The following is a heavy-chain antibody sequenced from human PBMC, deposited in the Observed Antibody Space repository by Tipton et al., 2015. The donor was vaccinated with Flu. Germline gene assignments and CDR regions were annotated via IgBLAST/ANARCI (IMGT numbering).Heavy chain of an antibody. CDR2: IYYSGST. Sequence: LRLSCTVSGGSITGSSNFWGWIRQPPGKGLEWIGSIYYSGSTYYNPSLKSRVTISVDTSKNQFSLRLSSVTAADTAVYFCARHISVYSGSYSYYFDYWGQGTLVTVSS. D-gene: IGHD1-26*01. CDR3: ARHISVYSGSYSYYFDY. CDR1: GGSITGSSNF. J-gene: IGHJ4*02. V-gene: IGHV4-39*01.